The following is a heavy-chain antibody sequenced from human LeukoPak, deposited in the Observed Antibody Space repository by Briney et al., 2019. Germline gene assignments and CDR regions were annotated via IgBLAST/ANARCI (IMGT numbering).Heavy chain of an antibody. D-gene: IGHD6-19*01. Sequence: GGSLRLSCAASGFTFSSYEMNWVRQDPGKGLEWVSYISSSGSTIDYADSVKGRFTISRDNAKNSLYLQMNSLRAEDTAVYYCAREGIIAVAGTFDYWGQGTLVTVSS. CDR3: AREGIIAVAGTFDY. J-gene: IGHJ4*02. CDR1: GFTFSSYE. CDR2: ISSSGSTI. V-gene: IGHV3-48*03.